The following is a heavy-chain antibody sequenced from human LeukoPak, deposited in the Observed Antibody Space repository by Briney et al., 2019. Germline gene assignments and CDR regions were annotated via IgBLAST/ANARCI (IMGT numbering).Heavy chain of an antibody. D-gene: IGHD1-26*01. Sequence: SETLSLTCSVSGASITSISHNWGWIRQPPGTGLEWIGHLYYNGGTYYSPSLKSRVTMSVDTSKNQFSLKLSSVTAADAAVYYCARCRLESGSYYYFDYWGQGTLVTVSS. CDR2: LYYNGGT. V-gene: IGHV4-39*07. CDR3: ARCRLESGSYYYFDY. J-gene: IGHJ4*02. CDR1: GASITSISHN.